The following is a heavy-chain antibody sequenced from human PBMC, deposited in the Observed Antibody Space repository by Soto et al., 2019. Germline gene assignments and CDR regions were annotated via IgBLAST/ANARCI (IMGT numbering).Heavy chain of an antibody. V-gene: IGHV4-31*03. CDR1: GGSISSGGYY. CDR3: AREIYYYDNSGYYLNWFDP. J-gene: IGHJ5*02. CDR2: IYSSGSN. D-gene: IGHD3-22*01. Sequence: QVQLQESGPGLMKPSQTLSLTCSVSGGSISSGGYYWSWIRQHPGQGLEWLGYIYSSGSNYYNPSLRSRVSISLDTSKNQFSLKLSSVTAADTAMYYCAREIYYYDNSGYYLNWFDPWGQGTLVTVSS.